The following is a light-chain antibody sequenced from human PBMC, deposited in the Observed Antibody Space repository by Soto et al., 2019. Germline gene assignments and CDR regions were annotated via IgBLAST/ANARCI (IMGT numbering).Light chain of an antibody. CDR2: GAS. CDR3: QQYSSPPRT. Sequence: EIVLTQSPGSLSWSPGERDTLSCRASQSVSSYLAWYQQKPGQAPRLLIYGASSRATGFPDRFSGSGSGTDFSLTISRLEPEDSAVYYCQQYSSPPRTFGQGTKVEIK. V-gene: IGKV3-20*01. CDR1: QSVSSY. J-gene: IGKJ1*01.